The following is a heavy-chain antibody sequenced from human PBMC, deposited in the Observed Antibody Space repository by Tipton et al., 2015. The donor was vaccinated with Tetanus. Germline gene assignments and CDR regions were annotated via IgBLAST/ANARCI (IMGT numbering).Heavy chain of an antibody. CDR3: ARGDGYHYYSQRDV. CDR1: VGSVSSGSYY. Sequence: TLSLTCTVSVGSVSSGSYYWSWIRQPPGKGLEWIGYFFYSGSTNYNPSLKSRVSMAVGTSKNQISLQLRSVTAADSAVYYCARGDGYHYYSQRDVWGRGTTVTVSS. CDR2: FFYSGST. V-gene: IGHV4-61*01. J-gene: IGHJ6*03. D-gene: IGHD1-26*01.